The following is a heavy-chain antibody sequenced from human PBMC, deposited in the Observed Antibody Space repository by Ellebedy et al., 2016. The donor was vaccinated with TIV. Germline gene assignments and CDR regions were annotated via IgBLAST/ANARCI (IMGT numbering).Heavy chain of an antibody. CDR1: GYTFTGYY. CDR3: ARALVPVDYYDSSGYYYYYDGMDV. J-gene: IGHJ6*02. V-gene: IGHV1-2*02. D-gene: IGHD3-22*01. Sequence: ASVKVSCKASGYTFTGYYMHWVRQAPGQGLEWMGWITPNSGGTNYAQKFQGRVTMTRDTSISTAYMELSRLRSDDTAVYYCARALVPVDYYDSSGYYYYYDGMDVWGQGTTVTVSS. CDR2: ITPNSGGT.